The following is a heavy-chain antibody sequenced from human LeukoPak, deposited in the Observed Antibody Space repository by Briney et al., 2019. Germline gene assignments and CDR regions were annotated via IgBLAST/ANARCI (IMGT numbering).Heavy chain of an antibody. CDR3: ARALRCSSSCPYYFDY. CDR2: IIPIFGTA. Sequence: GASVKVSCRASGGTFSSYAISWVRQAPGQGLEWMGGIIPIFGTANYAQKFQGRVTITTDESTSTAYMELSSLRSEDTAVYYCARALRCSSSCPYYFDYWGQGTLVTVSS. V-gene: IGHV1-69*05. CDR1: GGTFSSYA. J-gene: IGHJ4*02. D-gene: IGHD6-13*01.